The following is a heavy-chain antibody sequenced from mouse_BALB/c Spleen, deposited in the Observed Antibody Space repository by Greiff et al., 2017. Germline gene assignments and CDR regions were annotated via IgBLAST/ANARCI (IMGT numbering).Heavy chain of an antibody. D-gene: IGHD2-14*01. CDR1: GFSLTSYG. V-gene: IGHV2-2*02. Sequence: QVQLKQSGPGLVQPSQSLSITCTVSGFSLTSYGVHWVRQSPGKGLEWLGVIWSGGSTDYNAAFISRLSISKDNSKSQVFFKMNSLQANDTAIYYCASPYYREYYYAMDYWGQGTSVTVSS. J-gene: IGHJ4*01. CDR3: ASPYYREYYYAMDY. CDR2: IWSGGST.